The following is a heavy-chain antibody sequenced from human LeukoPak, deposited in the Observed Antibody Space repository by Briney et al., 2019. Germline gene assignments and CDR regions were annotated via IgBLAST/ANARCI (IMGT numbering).Heavy chain of an antibody. V-gene: IGHV4-61*01. D-gene: IGHD4-17*01. CDR3: AHEGTTVTPSY. CDR1: GGSVSSGSYY. CDR2: IYYSGST. J-gene: IGHJ4*02. Sequence: SETLSLTCTVSGGSVSSGSYYWSWIRQPPGKGLEWIGYIYYSGSTNYNPSLKSRVTISVDTSKNQFSLKLSSVTAADTAVYYCAHEGTTVTPSYWGQGTLVTVSS.